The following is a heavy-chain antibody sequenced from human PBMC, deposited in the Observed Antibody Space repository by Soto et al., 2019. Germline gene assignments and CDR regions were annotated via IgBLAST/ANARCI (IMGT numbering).Heavy chain of an antibody. CDR1: GFPLSTYG. CDR2: ITGTGGNT. Sequence: EVQLLESGGGLVQPGGSLRLSCAASGFPLSTYGMTWVRQAPGKGLEWVSAITGTGGNTYYVDSVKGRFNSSRDNSKNMLYLQVNSLRVEDTAVYYCARIRGYWYGLDVWGQGTTVTVSS. V-gene: IGHV3-23*01. J-gene: IGHJ6*02. CDR3: ARIRGYWYGLDV.